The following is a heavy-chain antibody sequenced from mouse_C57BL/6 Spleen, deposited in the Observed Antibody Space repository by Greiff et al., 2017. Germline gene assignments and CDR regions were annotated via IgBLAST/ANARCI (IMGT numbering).Heavy chain of an antibody. D-gene: IGHD2-1*01. J-gene: IGHJ4*01. CDR2: INPNNGGT. Sequence: EVQLQQSGPELVKPGASVKISCKASGYTFTDYYMNWVKQSHGKSLEWIGDINPNNGGTSYNQKFKGKATLTVDKSSSTAYMELRSLTSEDSAVYYCARGCGNHAMDYWGQGTSVTVSS. CDR3: ARGCGNHAMDY. V-gene: IGHV1-26*01. CDR1: GYTFTDYY.